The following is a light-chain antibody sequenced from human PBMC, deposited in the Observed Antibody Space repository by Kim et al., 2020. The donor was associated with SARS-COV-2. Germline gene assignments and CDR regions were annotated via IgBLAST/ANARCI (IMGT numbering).Light chain of an antibody. Sequence: PGQSITISCAGNSRNVGTYGYVSWYQQHPGKAPILIIFDVTKRPSGISHRFSGSKSGNTASLTISGLQAEDEADYYCSSYTSTNTLFGGGTQLTVL. J-gene: IGLJ3*02. CDR1: SRNVGTYGY. CDR2: DVT. CDR3: SSYTSTNTL. V-gene: IGLV2-14*03.